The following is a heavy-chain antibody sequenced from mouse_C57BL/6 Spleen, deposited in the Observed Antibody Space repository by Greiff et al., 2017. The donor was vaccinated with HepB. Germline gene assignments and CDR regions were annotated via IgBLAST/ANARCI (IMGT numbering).Heavy chain of an antibody. V-gene: IGHV1-9*01. CDR1: GYTFTGYW. CDR3: ARRWYYYGSSYHAMDY. J-gene: IGHJ4*01. D-gene: IGHD1-1*01. Sequence: VQLQQSGAELMKPGASVKLSCKATGYTFTGYWIEWVKQRPGHGLEWIGEILPGSGSTNYNEKFKGKATFTADTSSNTAYMQLSSLTTEDSAIYYCARRWYYYGSSYHAMDYWGQGTSVTVSS. CDR2: ILPGSGST.